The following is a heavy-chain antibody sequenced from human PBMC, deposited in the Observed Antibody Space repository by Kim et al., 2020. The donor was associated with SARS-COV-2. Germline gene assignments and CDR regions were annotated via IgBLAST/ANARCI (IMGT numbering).Heavy chain of an antibody. CDR3: TSTNSGSYSDWGY. D-gene: IGHD3-10*01. V-gene: IGHV3-49*03. CDR1: GFTFGDYA. J-gene: IGHJ4*02. Sequence: GGSLRLSCTASGFTFGDYAMSWFRQAPGKGLEWVGFIRSKAYGGTIEYSASVRGRITISRDDYKSIAYLQMNSLKTEDTAVYYCTSTNSGSYSDWGYWGQGTLVTVSS. CDR2: IRSKAYGGTI.